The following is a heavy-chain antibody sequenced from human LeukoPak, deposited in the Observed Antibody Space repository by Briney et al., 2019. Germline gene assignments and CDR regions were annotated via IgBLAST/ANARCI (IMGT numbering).Heavy chain of an antibody. J-gene: IGHJ4*02. D-gene: IGHD2-15*01. CDR1: GFTFSSYS. CDR2: ISSSSSYI. Sequence: GGSLRLSCAASGFTFSSYSMNWVRQAPGKGLEWVSSISSSSSYIYYADSVKGRFTISRDNAKNSLYLQMNSLRAEDTAVYYCARGRGSGPPFDYWGQGTLVTVSS. V-gene: IGHV3-21*01. CDR3: ARGRGSGPPFDY.